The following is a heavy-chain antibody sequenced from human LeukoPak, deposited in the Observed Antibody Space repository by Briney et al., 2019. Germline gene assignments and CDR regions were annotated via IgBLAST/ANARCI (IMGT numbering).Heavy chain of an antibody. CDR3: ARLSSGSSRWYDIDY. CDR2: IYYSGST. V-gene: IGHV4-61*05. CDR1: GGSISSSSYY. D-gene: IGHD6-13*01. Sequence: SETLSLTRTVSGGSISSSSYYWSWIRQPPGKGLELIGYIYYSGSTNYNPSLKSRVTISVDTSKYQFSLKLSSVTAADPAVYYCARLSSGSSRWYDIDYWGERTLVTVSS. J-gene: IGHJ4*02.